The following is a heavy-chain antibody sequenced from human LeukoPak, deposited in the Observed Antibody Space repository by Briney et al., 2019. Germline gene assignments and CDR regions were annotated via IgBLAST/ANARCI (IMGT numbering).Heavy chain of an antibody. Sequence: PGGSLRLSCAASGFTFSSYSMNWVRQAPGKGLEWVANIKQDGSEKYYVDSVKGRFTISRDNAKNSLYLQMNSLRAEDTAVYYCARFVGGVIANSPFDYWGQGTLVTVSS. CDR3: ARFVGGVIANSPFDY. CDR1: GFTFSSYS. CDR2: IKQDGSEK. D-gene: IGHD3-16*02. J-gene: IGHJ4*02. V-gene: IGHV3-7*01.